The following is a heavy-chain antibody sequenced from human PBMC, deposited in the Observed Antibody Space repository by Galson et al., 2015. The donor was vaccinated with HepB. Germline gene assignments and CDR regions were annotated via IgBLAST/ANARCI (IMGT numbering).Heavy chain of an antibody. J-gene: IGHJ6*02. D-gene: IGHD2-2*02. V-gene: IGHV4-4*02. CDR1: GASISSSNW. Sequence: SETLSLTCDVSGASISSSNWWTWVRQPPGKGLEWIGEIFHSGSTNYNPSLKRRVTISIDKSKSQFSLRLTSVTAADTAVYYCVRDRRDCTYRTCYNFHYYGLDVWGQGTTVTVS. CDR3: VRDRRDCTYRTCYNFHYYGLDV. CDR2: IFHSGST.